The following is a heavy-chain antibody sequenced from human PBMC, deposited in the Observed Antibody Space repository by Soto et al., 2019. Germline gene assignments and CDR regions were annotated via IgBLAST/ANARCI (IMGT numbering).Heavy chain of an antibody. CDR3: ARDRESCTISTTCYIGMIV. D-gene: IGHD2-8*01. J-gene: IGHJ6*02. CDR2: IRNKANSYTT. V-gene: IGHV3-72*01. Sequence: EVQLVESGGGLVQPGGSLRLSCAASGFTFSDHYMDWVRQAPGKGLEWVGRIRNKANSYTTEYAASVKGRFTMSRDDSKNSLYLQMNSLKTEDTAVYYCARDRESCTISTTCYIGMIVWAQGTTVTVSS. CDR1: GFTFSDHY.